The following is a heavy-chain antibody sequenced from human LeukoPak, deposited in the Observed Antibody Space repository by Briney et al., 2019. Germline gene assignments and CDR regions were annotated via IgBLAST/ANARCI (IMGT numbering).Heavy chain of an antibody. J-gene: IGHJ4*02. D-gene: IGHD3-9*01. V-gene: IGHV4-61*05. CDR2: IYYSGST. CDR3: ARGPTPGDILTGYSYFDY. CDR1: GGSISASNYY. Sequence: SETLSLTCTVSGGSISASNYYWGWIRQPPGKGLEWIGYIYYSGSTNYNPSLKSRVTISVDTSKNQFSLKLSSVTAADTAVYYCARGPTPGDILTGYSYFDYWGQGTLVTVSS.